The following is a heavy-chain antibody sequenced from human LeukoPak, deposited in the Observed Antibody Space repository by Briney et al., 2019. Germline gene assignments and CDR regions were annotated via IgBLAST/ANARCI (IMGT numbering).Heavy chain of an antibody. V-gene: IGHV3-7*01. D-gene: IGHD1-26*01. CDR1: GFTFSSYW. J-gene: IGHJ2*01. CDR3: AREVRVGTTHWYFDL. CDR2: IKEDGSEK. Sequence: GGSLRLSCAASGFTFSSYWMSWVRQAPGKGLEWVANIKEDGSEKYYVDSVKGRFTIARDNAKNSLFLQMNSLRAEDTAVYSRAREVRVGTTHWYFDLWGRGTLVTVSS.